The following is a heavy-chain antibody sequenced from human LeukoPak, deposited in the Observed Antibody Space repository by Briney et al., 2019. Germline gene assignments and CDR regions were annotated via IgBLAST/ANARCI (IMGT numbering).Heavy chain of an antibody. CDR3: ARADARSRSWFDP. J-gene: IGHJ5*02. V-gene: IGHV4-61*02. CDR1: GGSISSGSYY. CDR2: IYTSGST. Sequence: SETLSLTCTVSGGSISSGSYYWIWIRQPAGKGLEWIGRIYTSGSTNYNPSLKSRVTISVDASKTQFSLTLSSVTAADTAVYYCARADARSRSWFDPWGQGTLVTVSS. D-gene: IGHD3-3*01.